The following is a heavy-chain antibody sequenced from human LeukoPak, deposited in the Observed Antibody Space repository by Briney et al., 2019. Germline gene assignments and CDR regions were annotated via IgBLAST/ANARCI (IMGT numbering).Heavy chain of an antibody. J-gene: IGHJ3*02. CDR3: TTFSILLRYFDWLGEGDAFDI. CDR1: GFTFSNAW. V-gene: IGHV3-15*01. Sequence: GGSLRLSCAASGFTFSNAWMSWVRQAPGKGLEWVGRIKSKTDGGTTDYAAPVKGRFTISRDDSKNTLYLQVNSLKTEDTAVYYCTTFSILLRYFDWLGEGDAFDIWGQGTMVTVSS. CDR2: IKSKTDGGTT. D-gene: IGHD3-9*01.